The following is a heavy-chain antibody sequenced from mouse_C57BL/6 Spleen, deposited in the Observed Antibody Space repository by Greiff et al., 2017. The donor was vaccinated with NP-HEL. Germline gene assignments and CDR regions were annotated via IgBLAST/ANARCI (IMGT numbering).Heavy chain of an antibody. CDR2: INPSNGGT. D-gene: IGHD1-1*01. V-gene: IGHV1-53*01. CDR1: GYTFTSYW. J-gene: IGHJ2*01. Sequence: QVQLQQPGTELVKPGASVKLSCKASGYTFTSYWMHWVKQRPGQGLEWIGNINPSNGGTNYNEKFKSKATLTVDKSSSTAYMQLSRLKSEDSAVYYCARVFYYYGSRGNYFDYWGQGTTLTVSS. CDR3: ARVFYYYGSRGNYFDY.